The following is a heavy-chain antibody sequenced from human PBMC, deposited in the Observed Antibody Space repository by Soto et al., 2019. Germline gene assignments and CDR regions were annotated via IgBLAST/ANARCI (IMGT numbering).Heavy chain of an antibody. Sequence: SETLSLTCTVSGGSISSGDYYWSWIRQPPGKGLEWIGYIYYSGSTYYNPSLKSRVTISVDTSKNQFSLKLSSVTAADTAVYYCARVWGVVTGTITMDYWGQGTLVTVSS. D-gene: IGHD2-21*02. CDR3: ARVWGVVTGTITMDY. V-gene: IGHV4-30-4*01. CDR2: IYYSGST. J-gene: IGHJ4*02. CDR1: GGSISSGDYY.